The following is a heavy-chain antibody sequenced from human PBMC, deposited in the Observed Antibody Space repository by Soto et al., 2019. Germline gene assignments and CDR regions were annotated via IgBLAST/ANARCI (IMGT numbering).Heavy chain of an antibody. CDR2: IYISGST. V-gene: IGHV4-59*01. Sequence: QVQLQESGPGLVKPSETLSLTCTVSGDSISSYYWSWIRQPPGRGLEWIGYIYISGSTNYNPSLTGRVTKSVDPSKKQFSPKLTSLTAADKAVYYCARGVLRYYYYGMDVWGQGTTVTVSS. D-gene: IGHD3-16*01. CDR1: GDSISSYY. J-gene: IGHJ6*02. CDR3: ARGVLRYYYYGMDV.